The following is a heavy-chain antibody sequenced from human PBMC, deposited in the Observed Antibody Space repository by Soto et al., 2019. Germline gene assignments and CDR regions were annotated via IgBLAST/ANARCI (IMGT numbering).Heavy chain of an antibody. Sequence: SETLSLTCTVSAGSITTSYWSWIRQPLGKALEWIGYISYRGSTNYNPSLKSRLTISIDTSKSQISLKMTSMTTADTAVYYCASSGIVGREVNTWFDPWGQGTLVTVSS. D-gene: IGHD3-22*01. CDR2: ISYRGST. CDR3: ASSGIVGREVNTWFDP. CDR1: AGSITTSY. V-gene: IGHV4-59*01. J-gene: IGHJ5*02.